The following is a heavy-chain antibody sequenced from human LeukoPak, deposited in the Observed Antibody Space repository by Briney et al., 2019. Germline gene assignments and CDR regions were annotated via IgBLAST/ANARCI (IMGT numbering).Heavy chain of an antibody. CDR1: GGTFSSYA. CDR3: ARAGISRDLIYMDV. J-gene: IGHJ6*03. CDR2: IIPIFGTA. Sequence: ASVKLSCKASGGTFSSYAISWVRQAPGQGLEWMGGIIPIFGTANYAQKFQGRVTITTDESTSTAYMELSSLRSEDTAVYYCARAGISRDLIYMDVWGKGTTVTVSS. D-gene: IGHD3-3*01. V-gene: IGHV1-69*05.